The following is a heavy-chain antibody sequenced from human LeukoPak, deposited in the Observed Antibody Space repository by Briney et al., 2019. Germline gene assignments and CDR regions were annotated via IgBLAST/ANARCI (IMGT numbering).Heavy chain of an antibody. J-gene: IGHJ4*02. Sequence: ASVKVSRKASGYTFTGDFIHWVRQAPGQGLEWMGGFDPEDGETIYAQKFQGRVTMTEDTSTDTAYMELSSLRSEDTAVYYCATGYSSSWDVSNYYFDYWGQGTLVTVSS. CDR3: ATGYSSSWDVSNYYFDY. D-gene: IGHD6-13*01. V-gene: IGHV1-24*01. CDR2: FDPEDGET. CDR1: GYTFTGDF.